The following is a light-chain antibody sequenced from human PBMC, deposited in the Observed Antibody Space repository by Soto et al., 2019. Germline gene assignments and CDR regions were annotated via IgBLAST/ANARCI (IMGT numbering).Light chain of an antibody. J-gene: IGKJ3*01. CDR3: QQFYSYPFT. CDR2: HAS. V-gene: IGKV1-9*01. CDR1: QAISNH. Sequence: DIQLTQSPSFLSASVGDRVTTTCRASQAISNHFAWYQQKPGKAPSLLIYHASTLQSGVPSRFSGSQSGTEFTLTISSLQPEDFATYYCQQFYSYPFTFGPGTKVDVK.